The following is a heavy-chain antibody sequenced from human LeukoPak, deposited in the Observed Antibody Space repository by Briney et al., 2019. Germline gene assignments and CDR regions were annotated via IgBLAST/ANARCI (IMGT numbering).Heavy chain of an antibody. CDR2: INSDGSST. CDR3: AREDSGWSAGDAFDI. V-gene: IGHV3-74*01. J-gene: IGHJ3*02. D-gene: IGHD6-19*01. Sequence: GGSLRLSCAASGFTFSSYWMHWVRQAPGKGLVWVSRINSDGSSTSYADSVKGRFTISRDNAKNTLYLQMNSLRAEDTAVYYCAREDSGWSAGDAFDIWGQGTMVTVSS. CDR1: GFTFSSYW.